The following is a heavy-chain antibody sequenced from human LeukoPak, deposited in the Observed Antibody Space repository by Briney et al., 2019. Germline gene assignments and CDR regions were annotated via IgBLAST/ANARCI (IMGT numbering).Heavy chain of an antibody. V-gene: IGHV4-59*08. J-gene: IGHJ3*02. Sequence: PSETLSLTWTVSGGSVSSYDWGWIRQPPGEGLGWMGYIYYSGSTNYNPSRKSRVTISVDTSKNQFPLKLSSVTAADTAVYYCVRHVGYFDLDAFDIWGQGTMVTVSS. CDR2: IYYSGST. CDR3: VRHVGYFDLDAFDI. CDR1: GGSVSSYD. D-gene: IGHD3-9*01.